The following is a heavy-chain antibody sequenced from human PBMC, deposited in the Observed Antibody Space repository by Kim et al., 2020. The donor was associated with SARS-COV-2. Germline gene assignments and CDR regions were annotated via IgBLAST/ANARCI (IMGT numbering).Heavy chain of an antibody. CDR3: AKALGGTGTDY. CDR1: GFTFSSYG. D-gene: IGHD2-21*02. J-gene: IGHJ4*02. CDR2: ISYDGSNK. V-gene: IGHV3-30*18. Sequence: GGSLRLSCAASGFTFSSYGMHWVRQAPGKGLEWVAVISYDGSNKYYADSVKGRFTISRDNSKNTLYLQMNSLRAEDTAVYYCAKALGGTGTDYWGQGTLVTVSS.